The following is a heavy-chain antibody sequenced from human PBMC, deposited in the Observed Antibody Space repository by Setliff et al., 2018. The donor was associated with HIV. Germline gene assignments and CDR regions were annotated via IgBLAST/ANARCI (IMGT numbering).Heavy chain of an antibody. D-gene: IGHD4-17*01. Sequence: QPGGSLRLSCAASGFTFSDYYMDWVRQAPGKGLEWVGRTRNKAESYTTDYAASVKGRFIISRDDSKNLLYLQMKSLKSEDTAVYYCSRAHDFGDYAPGYWGQGTLVTVSS. J-gene: IGHJ4*02. V-gene: IGHV3-72*01. CDR2: TRNKAESYTT. CDR3: SRAHDFGDYAPGY. CDR1: GFTFSDYY.